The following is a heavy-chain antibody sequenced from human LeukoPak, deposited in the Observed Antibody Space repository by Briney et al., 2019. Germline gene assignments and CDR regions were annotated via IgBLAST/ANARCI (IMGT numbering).Heavy chain of an antibody. CDR1: ANYW. CDR3: VSFYETY. J-gene: IGHJ4*02. CDR2: INSDGSWT. D-gene: IGHD2/OR15-2a*01. V-gene: IGHV3-74*01. Sequence: GGSLRLSCVASANYWMHLVRQAPGKGLVWVSHINSDGSWTSYADSVKGRFTISKDNAKNTVYLQMNSLRAEDTAVYYCVSFYETYWGRGTLVTVSS.